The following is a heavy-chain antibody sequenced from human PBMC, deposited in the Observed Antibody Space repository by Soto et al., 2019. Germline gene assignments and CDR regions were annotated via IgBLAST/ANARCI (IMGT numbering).Heavy chain of an antibody. Sequence: EVQLAESGGGLVQPGGSLRLSCAASGFTFSSYWMHWVRQAPGKGLVWVSRSNSDGSRTDYADSVKGRVTISRDNAKNMLDMQMNSLRADDTAVYYCARGGSGTYGDYYGMDVWGQGTTVTVSS. J-gene: IGHJ6*02. CDR2: SNSDGSRT. V-gene: IGHV3-74*02. CDR1: GFTFSSYW. CDR3: ARGGSGTYGDYYGMDV. D-gene: IGHD1-26*01.